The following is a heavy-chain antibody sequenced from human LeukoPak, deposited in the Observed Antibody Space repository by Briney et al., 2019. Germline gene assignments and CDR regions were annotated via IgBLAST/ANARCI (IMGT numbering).Heavy chain of an antibody. J-gene: IGHJ4*02. CDR2: IKQDGSEK. CDR3: AKDFSVYNYDSRVLDY. D-gene: IGHD3-22*01. V-gene: IGHV3-7*01. CDR1: GFTFSSYW. Sequence: AGGSLRLSCAASGFTFSSYWMSWVRQAPGKGLEWVANIKQDGSEKYYVDSVKGRFTISRDNAKNSLYLQMNSLRAEDTAVYYCAKDFSVYNYDSRVLDYWGQGTLVTVSS.